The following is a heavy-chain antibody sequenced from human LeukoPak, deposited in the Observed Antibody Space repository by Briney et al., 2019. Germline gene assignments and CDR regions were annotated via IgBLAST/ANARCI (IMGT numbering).Heavy chain of an antibody. CDR2: ISGSGGST. Sequence: PGGSLRLSCAASGFTFSSYAMSWVRQAPGKGLEWVSAISGSGGSTYYADSVKGRFTISRDNSKNTLYLQMNSLRAEDTAVYYYAKENHRGCSSTSCYPVWFDPWGQGTLVTVSS. J-gene: IGHJ5*02. V-gene: IGHV3-23*01. CDR1: GFTFSSYA. CDR3: AKENHRGCSSTSCYPVWFDP. D-gene: IGHD2-2*01.